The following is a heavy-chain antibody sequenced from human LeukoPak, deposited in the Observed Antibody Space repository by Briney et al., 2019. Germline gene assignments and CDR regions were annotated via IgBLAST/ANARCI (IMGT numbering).Heavy chain of an antibody. Sequence: PSETLSLTCAVYGGSFSGYYWSWIRQPPGKGLEWIGYIYYSGSTNYNPSLKSRVTISVDTSKNQFSLKLSSVTAADTAVYYCARHVSYYDILTGYGNWFDPWGQGTLVTVSS. V-gene: IGHV4-59*08. CDR1: GGSFSGYY. CDR2: IYYSGST. CDR3: ARHVSYYDILTGYGNWFDP. J-gene: IGHJ5*02. D-gene: IGHD3-9*01.